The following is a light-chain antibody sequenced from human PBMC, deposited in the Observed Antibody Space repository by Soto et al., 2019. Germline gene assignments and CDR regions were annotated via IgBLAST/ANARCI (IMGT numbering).Light chain of an antibody. CDR2: GAS. CDR3: HQYDSWT. J-gene: IGKJ1*01. V-gene: IGKV3-20*01. CDR1: QSISSSY. Sequence: EIVLTQSPGTLSLSPGERATLSCRASQSISSSYLAWYQQKPGQAPRLLIYGASSRATGFPDRFSGSGSGTDFTLTISRLEPEDFAVYYCHQYDSWTFGQGTKVDIK.